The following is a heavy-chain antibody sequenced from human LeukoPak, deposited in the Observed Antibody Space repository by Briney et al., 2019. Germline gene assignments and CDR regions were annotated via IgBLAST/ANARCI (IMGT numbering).Heavy chain of an antibody. CDR3: ARDRTPYV. V-gene: IGHV3-7*01. D-gene: IGHD1/OR15-1a*01. CDR1: GFSFSSYW. CDR2: IKQDGSEE. J-gene: IGHJ4*02. Sequence: GGSLRLSCAASGFSFSSYWMTWVRQAPGKGLEWVANIKQDGSEEYYVDSVKSRFTISRDNANNSLYLQMNSLRAEDTAVYYCARDRTPYVWGQGTLVTVSS.